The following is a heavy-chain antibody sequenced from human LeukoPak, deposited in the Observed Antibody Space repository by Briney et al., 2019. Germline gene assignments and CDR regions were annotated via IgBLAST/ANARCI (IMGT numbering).Heavy chain of an antibody. CDR2: INPSGGST. D-gene: IGHD6-13*01. J-gene: IGHJ6*03. CDR1: GDTFTSYY. Sequence: ASVKVSCKASGDTFTSYYMHWVRQAPGEGLEWMGIINPSGGSTSYAQKFQGRVTMTRDMSTSTVYMELSSLRSEDTAVYYCARDGEAADAPYYYYMDVWGKGTTVTVSS. CDR3: ARDGEAADAPYYYYMDV. V-gene: IGHV1-46*01.